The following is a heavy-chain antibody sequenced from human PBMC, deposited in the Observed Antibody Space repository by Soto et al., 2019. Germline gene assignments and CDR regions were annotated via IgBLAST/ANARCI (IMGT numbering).Heavy chain of an antibody. CDR3: AKDRRAGGNYGFYSDF. D-gene: IGHD1-7*01. J-gene: IGHJ4*02. CDR1: GFTFRSYG. CDR2: SSATGSGT. V-gene: IGHV3-23*01. Sequence: GGSLRLSCAASGFTFRSYGMTWVRQAPGKGLEWVSFSSATGSGTYYADSVKGRFTISRDNSKNTLYLQMTSLRADDTAVYYCAKDRRAGGNYGFYSDFWGQGALVTVSS.